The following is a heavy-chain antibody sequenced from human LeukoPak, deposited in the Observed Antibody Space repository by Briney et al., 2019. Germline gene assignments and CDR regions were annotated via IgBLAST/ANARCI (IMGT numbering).Heavy chain of an antibody. J-gene: IGHJ6*03. V-gene: IGHV3-66*01. Sequence: SGGSLRLSCAASGFTVSSNYMSWVRQAPGRGLEWVSVIYSGGSTYYADSVKGRFTISRDNSKNTLYLQMNSLRAEDTAVYYCAITPRPALDYYYYMDVWGKGTTVTISS. CDR1: GFTVSSNY. CDR2: IYSGGST. CDR3: AITPRPALDYYYYMDV.